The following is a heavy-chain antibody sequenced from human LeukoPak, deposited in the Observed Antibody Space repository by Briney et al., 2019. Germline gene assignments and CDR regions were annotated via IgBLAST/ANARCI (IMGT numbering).Heavy chain of an antibody. D-gene: IGHD3-9*01. Sequence: GESLKISCRGSGYIFTNFWIGWVRQMPGKGLEWVGIIYPGDSDTRYSPSLQGHVTISADKSINTCYLQWTSLKASDTAIYYCVRSPAVGYDMTGLYFYYMDVWGKGTMVTVSS. CDR2: IYPGDSDT. J-gene: IGHJ6*03. CDR3: VRSPAVGYDMTGLYFYYMDV. V-gene: IGHV5-51*01. CDR1: GYIFTNFW.